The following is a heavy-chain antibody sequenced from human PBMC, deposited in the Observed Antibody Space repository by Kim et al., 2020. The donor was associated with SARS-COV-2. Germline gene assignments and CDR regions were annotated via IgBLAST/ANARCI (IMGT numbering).Heavy chain of an antibody. D-gene: IGHD3-10*01. CDR3: AKDQGGFYYGSGSYNGMEV. CDR1: GYSFRDHG. V-gene: IGHV3-30*18. Sequence: GGSLRLSCAASGYSFRDHGMHWVRQAPGKGLEWVAGILHDGSNEYYADSVKGRFTVSRDNSKNTLYLQMNSLRAEDTAVYYCAKDQGGFYYGSGSYNGMEVWGQGTRVTGSS. CDR2: ILHDGSNE. J-gene: IGHJ6*02.